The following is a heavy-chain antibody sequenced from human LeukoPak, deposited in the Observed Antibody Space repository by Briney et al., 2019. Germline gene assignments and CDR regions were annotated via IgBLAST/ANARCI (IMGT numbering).Heavy chain of an antibody. Sequence: GASVKVSCKASGYNFAHNIHWVRQAPGPGHEFTGWINPKNGGTKYAQNFQGRVTMTRDTSISTVYMELSSLGSDDTAVYYCVVSIQAAAIPAFDSWGQGTLVTVSS. CDR2: INPKNGGT. V-gene: IGHV1-2*02. J-gene: IGHJ4*02. D-gene: IGHD6-25*01. CDR1: GYNFAHN. CDR3: VVSIQAAAIPAFDS.